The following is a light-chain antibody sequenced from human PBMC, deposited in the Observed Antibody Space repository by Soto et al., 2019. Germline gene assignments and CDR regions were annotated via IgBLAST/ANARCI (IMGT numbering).Light chain of an antibody. J-gene: IGKJ5*01. V-gene: IGKV3-15*01. Sequence: EIVMTQSPATLSVSPGERATLSCRASQSISSKLGWYQHRPGQAPRPLIYGASTWATGIPARFSGSGSGTEFTVTVSSRQSEDSAVYYCQQYNSWPTITFGQGKRLEIK. CDR1: QSISSK. CDR2: GAS. CDR3: QQYNSWPTIT.